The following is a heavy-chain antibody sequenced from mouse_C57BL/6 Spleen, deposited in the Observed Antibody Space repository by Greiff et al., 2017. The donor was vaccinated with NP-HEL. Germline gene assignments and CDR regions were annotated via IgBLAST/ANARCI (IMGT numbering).Heavy chain of an antibody. CDR1: GYTFTSYW. CDR2: IDPSDSYT. J-gene: IGHJ1*03. Sequence: QVQLQQPGAELVMPGASVKLSCKASGYTFTSYWMHWVKQRPGQGLEWIGEIDPSDSYTNYNQKFKGKSTLTVDKSSSTAYMQLSSLTSEDSAVYYWARAARHITTVQGWYFDVWGTGTTVTVSS. D-gene: IGHD1-1*01. V-gene: IGHV1-69*01. CDR3: ARAARHITTVQGWYFDV.